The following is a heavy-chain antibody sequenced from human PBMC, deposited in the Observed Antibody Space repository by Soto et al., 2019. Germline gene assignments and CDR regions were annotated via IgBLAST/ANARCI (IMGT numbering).Heavy chain of an antibody. J-gene: IGHJ4*02. D-gene: IGHD1-26*01. Sequence: QVQLVQSGAEVKKPGASVKASCKASGYTFTSYAMHWVRQAPGQRLEWMGWINAGNGNTKYSQKFQGRVTITRDTSASTAYMELSSLRSEDTAVYYCARWVGGNYFHYWGQGTLVTVSS. CDR3: ARWVGGNYFHY. CDR2: INAGNGNT. CDR1: GYTFTSYA. V-gene: IGHV1-3*01.